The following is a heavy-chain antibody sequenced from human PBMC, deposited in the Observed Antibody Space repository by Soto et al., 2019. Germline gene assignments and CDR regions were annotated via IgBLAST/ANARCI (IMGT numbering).Heavy chain of an antibody. CDR1: GDTVSTTGAA. CDR3: ARDRGYNYGQSSYYFDF. J-gene: IGHJ4*02. CDR2: TYNTDQWNF. Sequence: SRPLSLTCGIAGDTVSTTGAALTWIRQSPSRCLEWLGRTYNTDQWNFDYSASMRGRISIVPDAPKNQVSLQLESVTAADTALYYCARDRGYNYGQSSYYFDFWGQGTLVTVSS. V-gene: IGHV6-1*01. D-gene: IGHD5-18*01.